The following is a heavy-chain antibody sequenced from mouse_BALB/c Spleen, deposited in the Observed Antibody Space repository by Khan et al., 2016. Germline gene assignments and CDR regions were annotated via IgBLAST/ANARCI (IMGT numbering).Heavy chain of an antibody. CDR2: IYPGDGDT. V-gene: IGHV1-80*01. CDR1: GYAFSRYW. Sequence: QVQLQQSGAELVRPGSSVKISCKASGYAFSRYWMNWVKQRPGQGLEWIGQIYPGDGDTNYNGKFKGKATLTADKSSSTAYMQLSSLTSEDSAVYCCAREGYGYDSFAYWGQGTLVTVSA. J-gene: IGHJ3*01. D-gene: IGHD2-2*01. CDR3: AREGYGYDSFAY.